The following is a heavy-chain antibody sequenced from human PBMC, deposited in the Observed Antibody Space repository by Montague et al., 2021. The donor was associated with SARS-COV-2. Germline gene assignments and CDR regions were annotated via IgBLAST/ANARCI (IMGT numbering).Heavy chain of an antibody. D-gene: IGHD1/OR15-1a*01. CDR3: ARWGLNNAFDI. CDR2: IYFTGKT. CDR1: GDSISRSHYF. J-gene: IGHJ3*02. V-gene: IGHV4-39*02. Sequence: SETLSLTCSVSGDSISRSHYFWAWIRQPPGMGLEWIGSIYFTGKTYYXXPLKSRVTISIDTSKNHFSLRLSSVTAADSAVFYCARWGLNNAFDIWGLGTMITISS.